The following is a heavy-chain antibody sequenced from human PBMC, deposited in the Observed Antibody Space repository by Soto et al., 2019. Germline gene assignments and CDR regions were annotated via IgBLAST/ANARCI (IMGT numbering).Heavy chain of an antibody. V-gene: IGHV3-30*18. J-gene: IGHJ4*02. CDR2: ISYVGIHK. CDR3: AKEIIAVSGPWDFDN. CDR1: GFTFSTYG. D-gene: IGHD6-19*01. Sequence: QVQLVESGGGVVQPGRSLRLSCAASGFTFSTYGMSWVRQAPGKGLEWVAIISYVGIHKYYADSVKARFTISIDNSRNTLYLQMNSLRAEDTAVYYCAKEIIAVSGPWDFDNWGQGTLVTVSS.